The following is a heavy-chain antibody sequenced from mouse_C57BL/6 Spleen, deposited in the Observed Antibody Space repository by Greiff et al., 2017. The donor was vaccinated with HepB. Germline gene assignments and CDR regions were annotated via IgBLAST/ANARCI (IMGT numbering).Heavy chain of an antibody. J-gene: IGHJ4*01. CDR3: AATTVVSYYAMDY. Sequence: EVQLQESVAELVRPGASVKLSCTASGFNIKNTYMHWVKQRPEQGLEWIGRIDPANGNTKYAPKFQGKATITADTSSNTAYLQLSSLTSEDTAIYYCAATTVVSYYAMDYWGQGTSVTVSS. D-gene: IGHD1-1*01. CDR2: IDPANGNT. CDR1: GFNIKNTY. V-gene: IGHV14-3*01.